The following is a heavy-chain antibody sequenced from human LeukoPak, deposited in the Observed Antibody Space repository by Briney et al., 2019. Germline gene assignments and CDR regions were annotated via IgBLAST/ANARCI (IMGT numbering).Heavy chain of an antibody. Sequence: GGSLRLSCAASGFTVSSNYMSWVRRAAGQGLEWVSLIYSGGVTYYADSVKGRFTISRDNSKNTLYLQMNSLGAEDTAAYYCARAGGGDKQQLVWYFDLWGRGTLVTVSS. J-gene: IGHJ2*01. V-gene: IGHV3-53*01. CDR2: IYSGGVT. CDR3: ARAGGGDKQQLVWYFDL. CDR1: GFTVSSNY. D-gene: IGHD6-13*01.